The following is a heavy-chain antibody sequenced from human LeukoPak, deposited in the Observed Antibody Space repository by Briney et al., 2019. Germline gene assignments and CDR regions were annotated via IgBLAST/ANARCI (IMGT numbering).Heavy chain of an antibody. V-gene: IGHV1-2*02. Sequence: ASVKVSCKASGYAFTVYYLHWVRPAPGQGLEWMGWINPNSGVTSSAQRFQGRVTMTRDTSISTAYMELSRLRSDDTAVYYCAILTAAINFFHSWGQGTLVTVSS. CDR1: GYAFTVYY. CDR3: AILTAAINFFHS. CDR2: INPNSGVT. D-gene: IGHD6-25*01. J-gene: IGHJ4*02.